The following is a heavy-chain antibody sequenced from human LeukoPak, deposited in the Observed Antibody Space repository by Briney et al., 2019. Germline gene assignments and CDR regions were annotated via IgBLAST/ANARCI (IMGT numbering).Heavy chain of an antibody. Sequence: SQTLSLTCTVSGYSISSGYYWGWIRQPPGKGLEWIGSISHSGSTYCNPSLKSRVTISVDTSKNQFSLKLSSVTAADTAVYYCAGSMVVHREYFDYWGQGTLVTVSS. V-gene: IGHV4-38-2*02. CDR1: GYSISSGYY. J-gene: IGHJ4*02. D-gene: IGHD4/OR15-4a*01. CDR3: AGSMVVHREYFDY. CDR2: ISHSGST.